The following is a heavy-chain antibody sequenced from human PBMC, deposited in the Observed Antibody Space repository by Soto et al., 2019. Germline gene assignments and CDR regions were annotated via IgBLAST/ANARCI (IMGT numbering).Heavy chain of an antibody. V-gene: IGHV3-33*01. Sequence: QVQLVESGGGVVQPGRSLRLSCAASGFTFSSYGMHWVRQAPGKGLEWVAVIWYDGSNKYYADSVKGRFTISRDNSKNTVYLQMNSLRAEDTAVYYCARTTVTHYYYDYGMYVCGHGTTVTVS. CDR3: ARTTVTHYYYDYGMYV. CDR1: GFTFSSYG. CDR2: IWYDGSNK. J-gene: IGHJ6*02. D-gene: IGHD4-17*01.